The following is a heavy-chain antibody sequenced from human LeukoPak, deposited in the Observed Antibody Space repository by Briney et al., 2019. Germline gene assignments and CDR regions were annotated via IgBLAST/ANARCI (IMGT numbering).Heavy chain of an antibody. CDR3: ASDITGTTLDY. CDR2: ISTRDTFI. CDR1: GFTFTTYS. V-gene: IGHV3-21*01. D-gene: IGHD1-7*01. J-gene: IGHJ4*02. Sequence: GGSLRLSCEASGFTFTTYSMTWVRQTPGEGLEWVSSISTRDTFINYADSVKGRFTISRDNAKNSLFLQMTSLRAEDTAVYYCASDITGTTLDYWGQGTLVTVSS.